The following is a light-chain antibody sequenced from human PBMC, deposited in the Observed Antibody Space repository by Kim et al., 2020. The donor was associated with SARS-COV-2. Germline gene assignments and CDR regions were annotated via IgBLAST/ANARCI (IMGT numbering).Light chain of an antibody. CDR2: AAS. J-gene: IGKJ4*01. CDR3: QQYGRAPRT. CDR1: QSLDSIY. V-gene: IGKV3-20*01. Sequence: EIVLTQSPDTLSLSPGDRATLSCKTSQSLDSIYLAWYQQKPGQVPRLLISAASRRATGVPDRFSGSGSGTDFTLTISPVEPEDFAVYYCQQYGRAPRTFGGGTKVDIK.